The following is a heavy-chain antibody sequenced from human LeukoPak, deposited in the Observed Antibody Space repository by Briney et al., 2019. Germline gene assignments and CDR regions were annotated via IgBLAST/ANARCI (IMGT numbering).Heavy chain of an antibody. CDR3: ARHSGGSYTVFDY. V-gene: IGHV4-39*01. J-gene: IGHJ4*02. Sequence: SETLSLTCTVSGGSISSSSYYWGWIRQPPGKGLEWIGSIYYSGSTYYNPSLKSRVTISVDTSKNQFSLKLSSVTAADTAVYYCARHSGGSYTVFDYWGQGTLVTVSS. D-gene: IGHD1-26*01. CDR1: GGSISSSSYY. CDR2: IYYSGST.